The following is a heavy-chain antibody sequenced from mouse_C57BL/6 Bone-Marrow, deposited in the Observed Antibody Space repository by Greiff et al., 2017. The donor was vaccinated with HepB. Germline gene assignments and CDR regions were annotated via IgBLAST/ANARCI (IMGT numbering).Heavy chain of an antibody. CDR3: TTNYGSSCAWFAY. Sequence: EVQLQQSGAELVRPGASVKLSCTASGFNIKDDYMHWVKQRPEQGLEWIGWIYPENGDTEYASKFQGKATITADTSSNTAYLQLSSLTSEDTAVYYCTTNYGSSCAWFAYWGQGTLVTVSA. CDR2: IYPENGDT. CDR1: GFNIKDDY. V-gene: IGHV14-4*01. J-gene: IGHJ3*01. D-gene: IGHD1-1*01.